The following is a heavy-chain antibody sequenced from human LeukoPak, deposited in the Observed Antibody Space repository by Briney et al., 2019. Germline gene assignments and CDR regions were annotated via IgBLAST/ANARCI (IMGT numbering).Heavy chain of an antibody. CDR1: GFTFSSYS. V-gene: IGHV3-48*01. D-gene: IGHD2/OR15-2a*01. Sequence: GGSLRLSCAASGFTFSSYSMNWVRQAPGKGLEWVSYISSSSGTILYADSVKGRFTISRDNAENSLYLQMNSLRAEDTAVYYCARGDYFDDSASPVDYWGQGTLVTVSS. CDR2: ISSSSGTI. CDR3: ARGDYFDDSASPVDY. J-gene: IGHJ4*02.